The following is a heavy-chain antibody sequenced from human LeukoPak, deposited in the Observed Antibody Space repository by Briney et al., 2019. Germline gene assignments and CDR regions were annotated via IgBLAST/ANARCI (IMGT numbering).Heavy chain of an antibody. CDR3: AKRTSGWGNFDY. CDR1: GFTFSSYA. D-gene: IGHD6-19*01. Sequence: GGSLRLSCAGSGFTFSSYAMSWVRQAPGKGLEWVSAISGSGGSTYYADSVKGRFTISRDNSKNTLYLQMNSLRAEDTAVYYCAKRTSGWGNFDYWGQGTLVTVSS. CDR2: ISGSGGST. J-gene: IGHJ4*02. V-gene: IGHV3-23*01.